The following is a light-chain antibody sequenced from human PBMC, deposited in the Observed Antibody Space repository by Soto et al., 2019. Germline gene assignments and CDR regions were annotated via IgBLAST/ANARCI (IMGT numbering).Light chain of an antibody. Sequence: DIQLTQSPSSLSASVGDRVTIACRASQSISIYLNWYQHKPGKAPKLLIYEASTLQSGVPSRFSGSGSGTDFTLTINSLQLEDFATYYCQQSYSTPTFGQGTKVELK. CDR2: EAS. CDR1: QSISIY. CDR3: QQSYSTPT. J-gene: IGKJ1*01. V-gene: IGKV1-39*01.